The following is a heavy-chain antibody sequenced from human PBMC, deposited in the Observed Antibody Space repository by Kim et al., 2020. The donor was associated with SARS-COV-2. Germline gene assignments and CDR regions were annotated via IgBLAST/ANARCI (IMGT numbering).Heavy chain of an antibody. V-gene: IGHV3-33*01. CDR2: IWYDGSNK. Sequence: GGSLRLSCAASGFTFSSYGMHWVRQAPGKGLEWVAVIWYDGSNKYYADSVKGRFTISRDNSKNTLYLQMNSLRAEDTAVYYCARASLYYYDSSGYYYDYWGQGTLVTVSS. J-gene: IGHJ4*02. D-gene: IGHD3-22*01. CDR3: ARASLYYYDSSGYYYDY. CDR1: GFTFSSYG.